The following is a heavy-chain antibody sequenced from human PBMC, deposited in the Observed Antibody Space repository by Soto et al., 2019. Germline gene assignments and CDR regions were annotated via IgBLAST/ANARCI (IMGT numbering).Heavy chain of an antibody. V-gene: IGHV1-8*01. Sequence: ASVKVSCKASGYTFTNYDINWVRQATGQGLEWMGWMNPNSGNTGYAQKFQGRVTMTRNTSISTAYMELSSLRSEDTAVYYCASALTYYDFWSGFGGYYYYMDVWGKGTTVTVSS. D-gene: IGHD3-3*01. J-gene: IGHJ6*03. CDR3: ASALTYYDFWSGFGGYYYYMDV. CDR2: MNPNSGNT. CDR1: GYTFTNYD.